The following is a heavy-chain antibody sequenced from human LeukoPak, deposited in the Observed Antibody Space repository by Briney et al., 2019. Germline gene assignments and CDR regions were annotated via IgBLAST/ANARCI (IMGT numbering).Heavy chain of an antibody. Sequence: GGSLRLSCEASGFTFSSYWMSWVRQAPGKGLEWVANIRDDGGEIYYVDSVKGRLTISRDNAKSSLFLQMNSLRAEDAAVYYCARDKPRGSYYGSIFDSWGQGTLVTVSS. D-gene: IGHD1-26*01. V-gene: IGHV3-7*01. CDR2: IRDDGGEI. CDR3: ARDKPRGSYYGSIFDS. J-gene: IGHJ4*02. CDR1: GFTFSSYW.